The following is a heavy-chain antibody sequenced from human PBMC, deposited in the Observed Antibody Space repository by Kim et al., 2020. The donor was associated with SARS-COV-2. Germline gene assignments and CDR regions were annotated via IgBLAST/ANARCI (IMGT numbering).Heavy chain of an antibody. CDR3: ASVKAPGGGPKRFDP. D-gene: IGHD2-15*01. CDR1: GGSFSGYY. Sequence: SETLSLTCAVYGGSFSGYYWSWIRQPPGKGLEWIGEINHSGSTNYNPSLKSRVTISVDTSKNQFSLKLSSVTAADTAVYYCASVKAPGGGPKRFDPWGQGTLVTVSS. J-gene: IGHJ5*02. CDR2: INHSGST. V-gene: IGHV4-34*01.